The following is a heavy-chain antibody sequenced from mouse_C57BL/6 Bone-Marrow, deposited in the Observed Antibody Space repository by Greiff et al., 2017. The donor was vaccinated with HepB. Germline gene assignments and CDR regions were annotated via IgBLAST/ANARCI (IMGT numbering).Heavy chain of an antibody. CDR2: INPNNGGT. D-gene: IGHD1-1*01. J-gene: IGHJ2*01. CDR1: GYTFTDYY. V-gene: IGHV1-26*01. CDR3: ARLGAYYYGSSYLFDY. Sequence: EVQLQQSEPELVKPGASVKISCKASGYTFTDYYMNWVKQSHGKSLEWIGDINPNNGGTSYNQKFKGKATLTVDKSSSTAYMELRSLTSEDSAVYYCARLGAYYYGSSYLFDYWGQGTTLTVSS.